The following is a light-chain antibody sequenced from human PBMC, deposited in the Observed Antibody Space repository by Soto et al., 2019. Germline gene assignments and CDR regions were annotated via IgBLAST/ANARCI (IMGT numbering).Light chain of an antibody. CDR3: HVWESSSANHV. Sequence: SYELTQPPSVSVAPGQTARITCGGSDIGSKSVHWYQQKPGQAPMMVVCDNSDQPSGIPERFSGSNSANTATLPIGRVEAGDEAHYYCHVWESSSANHVFGTGTKVTVL. CDR1: DIGSKS. J-gene: IGLJ1*01. V-gene: IGLV3-21*02. CDR2: DNS.